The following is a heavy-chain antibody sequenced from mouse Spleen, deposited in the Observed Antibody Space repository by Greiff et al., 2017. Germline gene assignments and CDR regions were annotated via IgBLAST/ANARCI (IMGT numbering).Heavy chain of an antibody. CDR1: GYAFSSYW. CDR2: IYPGDGDT. J-gene: IGHJ4*01. D-gene: IGHD1-1*01. Sequence: QVQLQQSGAELVKPGASVKISCKASGYAFSSYWMNWVKQRPGKGLEWIGQIYPGDGDTNYNGKFKGKATLTADKSSSTAYMQLSSLTSEDSAVYFCARGSPHYGSSYAMDYWGQGTSVTVSS. CDR3: ARGSPHYGSSYAMDY. V-gene: IGHV1-80*01.